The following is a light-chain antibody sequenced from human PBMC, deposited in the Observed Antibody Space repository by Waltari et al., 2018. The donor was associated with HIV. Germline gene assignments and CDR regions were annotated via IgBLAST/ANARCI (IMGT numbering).Light chain of an antibody. CDR2: DVS. CDR1: SSDVGGYKY. CDR3: CSYAGSYTV. Sequence: QSALTQPRSVSGSPGQSVTISCTGTSSDVGGYKYVSWYQQPPGKAPKLMIYDVSKRPSGVPDRFSGSKSGNTASLTISGLQAEDEADYYCCSYAGSYTVFGGGTKLTVL. J-gene: IGLJ3*02. V-gene: IGLV2-11*01.